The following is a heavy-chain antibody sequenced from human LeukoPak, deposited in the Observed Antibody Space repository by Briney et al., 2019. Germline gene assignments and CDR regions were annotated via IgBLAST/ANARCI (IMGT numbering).Heavy chain of an antibody. V-gene: IGHV3-11*04. CDR1: GFTFSDYY. Sequence: GGSLRLSCAASGFTFSDYYMSWIRQAPGKGLDWVSYISSSGSTIYYADSVKGRFTISMDNAKNSLYLQMNSLRAEDTAVYYCARGRYYDSSGFTLDLWGRGTLVTVSS. J-gene: IGHJ2*01. D-gene: IGHD3-22*01. CDR2: ISSSGSTI. CDR3: ARGRYYDSSGFTLDL.